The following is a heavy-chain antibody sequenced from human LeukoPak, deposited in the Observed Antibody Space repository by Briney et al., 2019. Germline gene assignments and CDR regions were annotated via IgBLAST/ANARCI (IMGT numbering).Heavy chain of an antibody. CDR3: ARSEDIVVVVAATDYYYYMDV. CDR1: GYTFTSYD. CDR2: MNPNSGNT. D-gene: IGHD2-15*01. J-gene: IGHJ6*03. Sequence: ASVKVSCKASGYTFTSYDINWVRQATGQGLEWMGWMNPNSGNTGYAQKFQGRVTITADKSTSTAYMELSSLRSEDTAVYYCARSEDIVVVVAATDYYYYMDVWGKGTTVTVSS. V-gene: IGHV1-8*01.